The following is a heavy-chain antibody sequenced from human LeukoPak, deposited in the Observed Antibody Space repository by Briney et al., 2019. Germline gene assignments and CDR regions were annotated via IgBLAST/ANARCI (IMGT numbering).Heavy chain of an antibody. V-gene: IGHV7-4-1*02. D-gene: IGHD2-15*01. CDR2: INTNTGNP. CDR1: GYTFTSYA. CDR3: ARGLYCSGGSCPPSYYYYGMDV. J-gene: IGHJ6*02. Sequence: GASVKVSCKASGYTFTSYAMNWVRQAPGQGLEWMGWINTNTGNPTYAQGFTGRFVFSLDTSVSTAYLQISSLKAGDTAVYYCARGLYCSGGSCPPSYYYYGMDVWGQGTTVTVSS.